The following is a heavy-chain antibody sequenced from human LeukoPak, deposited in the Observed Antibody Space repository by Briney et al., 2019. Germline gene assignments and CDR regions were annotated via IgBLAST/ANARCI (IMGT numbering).Heavy chain of an antibody. V-gene: IGHV4-59*01. J-gene: IGHJ4*02. Sequence: SETLSLTCTVSGGSISSYYWSWIRQPPGKGLEWIGYIYYSGSTNYNPSLKSRVTISVDTSKNQFSLKLNSVTAADTAVYYCARGGDSSGWSYLYFDYWGQGTLVTVSS. CDR1: GGSISSYY. CDR3: ARGGDSSGWSYLYFDY. CDR2: IYYSGST. D-gene: IGHD6-19*01.